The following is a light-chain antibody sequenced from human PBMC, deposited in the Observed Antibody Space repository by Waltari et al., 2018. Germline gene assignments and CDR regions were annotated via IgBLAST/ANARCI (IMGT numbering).Light chain of an antibody. CDR2: AAS. J-gene: IGKJ2*01. V-gene: IGKV1-39*01. Sequence: DIQLMQSPSSLSKDVGDRITISCRASQSISTSLNWYQQKAGKAPKLLIYAASSLSSGVPSRFSGSGSGTDFTLTITSLQPEDLAIYFCQQGYRTPHTFGQGTKVEIK. CDR1: QSISTS. CDR3: QQGYRTPHT.